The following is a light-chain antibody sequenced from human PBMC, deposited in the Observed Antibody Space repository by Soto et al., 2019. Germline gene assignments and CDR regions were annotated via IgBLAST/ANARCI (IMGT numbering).Light chain of an antibody. CDR3: QQYTGLMYT. J-gene: IGKJ2*01. Sequence: DIQMTQSPSTLSASVGDRVTITCRASQTISSWLAWYQQKPGKAPKLLIYRASTLGTGVPSRFSGSGSGTEFTRTISSLQPDDFATYYCQQYTGLMYTVGRGTKREIK. CDR1: QTISSW. CDR2: RAS. V-gene: IGKV1-5*03.